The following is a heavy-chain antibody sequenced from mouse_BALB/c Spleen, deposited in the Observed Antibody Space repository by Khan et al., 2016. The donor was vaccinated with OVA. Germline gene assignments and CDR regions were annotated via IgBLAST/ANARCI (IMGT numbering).Heavy chain of an antibody. CDR2: IGTYNGDP. V-gene: IGHV14-1*02. CDR1: GFTFKDYY. CDR3: ARDGEFAWVAY. Sequence: VQLQQSGAELVRPGALVKLSCKPSGFTFKDYYIHWVKQRPEQGLEWIGWIGTYNGDPIYDPRFQGKATITADKSSNTAYMELSSLASEDSAVYYGARDGEFAWVAYWGQGTLVTVSA. J-gene: IGHJ3*01.